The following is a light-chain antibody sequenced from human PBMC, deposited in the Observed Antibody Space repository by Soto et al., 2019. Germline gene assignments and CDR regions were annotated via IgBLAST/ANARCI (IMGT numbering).Light chain of an antibody. Sequence: EVVLTQSPATLSLSPGERATLSCRASESIGNYLAWYQQKLGQAPKLLIYDASHRAIGIPGRFSGDGSGTDVPLTISSLEPEDFAVYYCQWRSDWPPRLTFRGGTKVEIK. V-gene: IGKV3-11*01. CDR2: DAS. CDR3: QWRSDWPPRLT. J-gene: IGKJ4*01. CDR1: ESIGNY.